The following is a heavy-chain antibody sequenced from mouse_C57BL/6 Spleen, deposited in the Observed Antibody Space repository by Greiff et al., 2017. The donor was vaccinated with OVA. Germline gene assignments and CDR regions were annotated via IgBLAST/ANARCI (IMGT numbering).Heavy chain of an antibody. J-gene: IGHJ1*03. V-gene: IGHV5-16*01. Sequence: EVQLVESEGGLVQPGSSMKLSCTASGFTFSDYYMAWVRQVPEKGLEWVANINYDGSSTYYLASLKSRFIISRDNAKNILYRQMSSLKSEDTATYYCARGGYGNWYFDVWGTGTTVTVSS. D-gene: IGHD2-10*02. CDR1: GFTFSDYY. CDR2: INYDGSST. CDR3: ARGGYGNWYFDV.